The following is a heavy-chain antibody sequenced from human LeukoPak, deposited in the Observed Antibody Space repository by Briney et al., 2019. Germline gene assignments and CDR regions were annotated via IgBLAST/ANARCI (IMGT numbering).Heavy chain of an antibody. CDR2: IYYSGST. V-gene: IGHV4-59*12. CDR3: ARERGGHFDY. Sequence: SETLSLTCTVSGGSISSYYWSWIRQPPGKGLEWIGYIYYSGSTNYNPSLKSRVTISVDTSKNQFSLKLSSVTAADTAVYYCARERGGHFDYWGQGTLVTVSS. D-gene: IGHD2-15*01. CDR1: GGSISSYY. J-gene: IGHJ4*02.